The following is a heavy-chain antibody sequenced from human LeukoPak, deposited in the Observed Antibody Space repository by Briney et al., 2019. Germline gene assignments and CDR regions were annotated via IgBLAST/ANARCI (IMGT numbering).Heavy chain of an antibody. V-gene: IGHV3-23*01. CDR3: AKGLGFISGSRHRGIDY. D-gene: IGHD3-10*01. CDR2: ISGSGGST. CDR1: GFTFSSYA. J-gene: IGHJ4*02. Sequence: GGSLRLSCAASGFTFSSYAMSWVRQAPGKGLEWVSAISGSGGSTYYADSVKGRFTISRDNSKNTLYLQMNSLRAEDTAVYYCAKGLGFISGSRHRGIDYRGQGTLVTVSS.